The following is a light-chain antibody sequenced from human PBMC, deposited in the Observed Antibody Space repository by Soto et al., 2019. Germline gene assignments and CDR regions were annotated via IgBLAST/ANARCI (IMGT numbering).Light chain of an antibody. CDR2: DAS. CDR1: QGISNA. Sequence: AIQLTQSPSSLSASIGDRVTITCRASQGISNALAWYQHKSGKAPKSLIYDASSLESGVPSRFSGSGSGTDFTLTISSLQAEDFSTYYCQQLNSYPLTFGGGPKVDIK. V-gene: IGKV1-13*02. J-gene: IGKJ4*01. CDR3: QQLNSYPLT.